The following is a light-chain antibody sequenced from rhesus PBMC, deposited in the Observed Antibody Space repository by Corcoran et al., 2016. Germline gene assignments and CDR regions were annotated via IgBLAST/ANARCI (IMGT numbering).Light chain of an antibody. Sequence: QAALTQSPSVSGSPGQSVTISCPGTSSDIGGYNRVSWYQQHPGKAPKLMIHEVSKRPSGVSDRFSGSKSGNTASLTISGLQAEDEADYYCSSYTSSRAFIFGAGTRLTVL. CDR3: SSYTSSRAFI. CDR1: SSDIGGYNR. V-gene: IGLV2-13*02. CDR2: EVS. J-gene: IGLJ1*01.